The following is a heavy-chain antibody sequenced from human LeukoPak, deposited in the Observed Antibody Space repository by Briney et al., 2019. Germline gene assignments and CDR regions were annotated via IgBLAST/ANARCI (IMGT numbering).Heavy chain of an antibody. J-gene: IGHJ4*02. CDR1: GFTFSSYG. Sequence: SGGSLRLSCAASGFTFSSYGMHWVRQAPGKGLEWVAFIRYDGSNKYYADSVKGRFTISRDNSKNTLYLQMNSLRAEDTAVYYCAILEGGYFDYWGQGTLVTVSS. V-gene: IGHV3-30*02. D-gene: IGHD3-16*01. CDR3: AILEGGYFDY. CDR2: IRYDGSNK.